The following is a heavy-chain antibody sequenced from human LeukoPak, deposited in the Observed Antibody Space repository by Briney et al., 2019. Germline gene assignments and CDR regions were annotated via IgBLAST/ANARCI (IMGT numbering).Heavy chain of an antibody. CDR2: IYSGGST. CDR3: ARDNSGYLDY. CDR1: GFTFSSYS. D-gene: IGHD1-26*01. Sequence: GGSLRLSCAASGFTFSSYSMNWVRQAPGKGLEWVSVIYSGGSTYYADSVKGRFTISRDNSKNTLYLQMNSLRAEDTAVYYCARDNSGYLDYWGQGTLVTVSS. J-gene: IGHJ4*02. V-gene: IGHV3-53*01.